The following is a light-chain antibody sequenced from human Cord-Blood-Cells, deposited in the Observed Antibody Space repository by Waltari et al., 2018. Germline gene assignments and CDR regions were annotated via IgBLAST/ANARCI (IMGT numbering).Light chain of an antibody. CDR3: AAWDYSLNGPV. J-gene: IGLJ2*01. CDR2: CNN. Sequence: QSVLTQPPPASGTPGQRVTISCSGSSHYIGSNTVIWYQQLPATAPKRLICCNNQRPSGFTDQFSCSKSGTSASLAISGLQSEYEADYYCAAWDYSLNGPVFGGGTKLTVL. V-gene: IGLV1-44*01. CDR1: SHYIGSNT.